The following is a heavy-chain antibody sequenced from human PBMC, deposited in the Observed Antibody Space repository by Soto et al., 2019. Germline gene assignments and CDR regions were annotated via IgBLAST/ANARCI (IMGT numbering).Heavy chain of an antibody. D-gene: IGHD4-17*01. J-gene: IGHJ4*02. CDR2: IVVGSGNA. Sequence: ASVKVSCKASGFTFTSSAVQWVRQARGQRLEWIGWIVVGSGNANYAQKFQERVTITRDMSTSTAYMELSSLRSEDTAVYYCAGERYGDAVHYFDSGGQGTRVTVSS. V-gene: IGHV1-58*01. CDR1: GFTFTSSA. CDR3: AGERYGDAVHYFDS.